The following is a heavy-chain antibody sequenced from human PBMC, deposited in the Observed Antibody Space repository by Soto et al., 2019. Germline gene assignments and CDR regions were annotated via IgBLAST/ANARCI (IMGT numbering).Heavy chain of an antibody. D-gene: IGHD3-22*01. CDR3: ARAVTSYYYDSSGYKNYYYGMDV. V-gene: IGHV4-30-4*01. CDR2: IYYGGST. CDR1: GGSISSDDYY. Sequence: SETLSLTCTVSGGSISSDDYYWSWIRQSPGKGLEWIGHIYYGGSTYYNPSLKSRVTISVDTSKKQFSQKLSSVTAADTAVYYCARAVTSYYYDSSGYKNYYYGMDVWGQGTTVTVS. J-gene: IGHJ6*02.